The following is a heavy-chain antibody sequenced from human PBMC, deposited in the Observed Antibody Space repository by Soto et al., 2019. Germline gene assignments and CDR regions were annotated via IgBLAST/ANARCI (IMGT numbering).Heavy chain of an antibody. CDR1: GFTFSAHA. J-gene: IGHJ4*02. V-gene: IGHV3-23*01. Sequence: EVQLLESGGGLVQPGGSLRLSCVGSGFTFSAHAITWVRQAPGKGLEWVSTLGTIGAFYADSVKGRFTISRDNSKNTVKLQMNSLRGEDTAIYYCARELTTHDYWGQGTVVTVSS. CDR3: ARELTTHDY. CDR2: LGTIGA.